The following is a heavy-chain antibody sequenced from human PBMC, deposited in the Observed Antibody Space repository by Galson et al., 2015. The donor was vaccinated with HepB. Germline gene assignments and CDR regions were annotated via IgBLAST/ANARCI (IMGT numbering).Heavy chain of an antibody. J-gene: IGHJ5*02. V-gene: IGHV1-3*01. Sequence: SVKVSCKASGYTFTSYAMHWVRQAPGQRLEWMGWINAGNGNTKYSQKFQGRVTITRDTSASTAYMELSSLRSEDTAVYYCARDGTAAADPAGWFDPWGQGTLVTVSS. D-gene: IGHD6-13*01. CDR3: ARDGTAAADPAGWFDP. CDR2: INAGNGNT. CDR1: GYTFTSYA.